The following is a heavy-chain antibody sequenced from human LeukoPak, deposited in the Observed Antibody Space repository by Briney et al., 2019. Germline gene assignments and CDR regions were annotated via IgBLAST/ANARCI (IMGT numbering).Heavy chain of an antibody. D-gene: IGHD3-3*01. CDR2: IWYDGSNK. CDR1: GFTFSSYG. V-gene: IGHV3-33*01. Sequence: GGSLRLSCAASGFTFSSYGMHWVRQAPGKGLEWVAVIWYDGSNKYYADSVKGRFTISRDNSKNTLYLQMNSLKTEDTAVYYCTTDEKIFGVVISYFDYWGQGTLVTVSS. J-gene: IGHJ4*02. CDR3: TTDEKIFGVVISYFDY.